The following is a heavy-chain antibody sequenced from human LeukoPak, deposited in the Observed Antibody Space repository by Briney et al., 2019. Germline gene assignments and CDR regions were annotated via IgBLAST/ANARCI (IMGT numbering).Heavy chain of an antibody. CDR2: ISNSGTT. CDR1: GASVTSGGYF. D-gene: IGHD2-21*02. CDR3: ARDVVVTSSPDAFDF. Sequence: SETLSLTCTVSGASVTSGGYFWTWIRQHPGKGLEWIGYISNSGTTAYNPSFKSRLFISLDTSKNQFSLGLSSVTAADTAVYYCARDVVVTSSPDAFDFWGQGTMVTVSS. J-gene: IGHJ3*01. V-gene: IGHV4-31*03.